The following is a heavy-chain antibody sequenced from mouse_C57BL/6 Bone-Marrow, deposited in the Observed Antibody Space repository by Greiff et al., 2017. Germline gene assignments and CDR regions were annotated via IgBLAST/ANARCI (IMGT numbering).Heavy chain of an antibody. CDR2: LHPNSGST. D-gene: IGHD2-13*01. J-gene: IGHJ4*01. V-gene: IGHV1-64*01. Sequence: QVQLQQPGAELVKPGASVKLSCKASGYTFTSYWMHWVKQRPGPGLEWIGMLHPNSGSTNYNEKFKSKATLTVDKSSSTAYIQLSSLTYEDSAVYYFARFYYGDYCARDFWGQGTSGTVSS. CDR1: GYTFTSYW. CDR3: ARFYYGDYCARDF.